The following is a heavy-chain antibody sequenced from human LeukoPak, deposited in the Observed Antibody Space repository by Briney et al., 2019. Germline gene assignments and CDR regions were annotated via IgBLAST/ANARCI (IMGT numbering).Heavy chain of an antibody. Sequence: ASVKVSCKASGYTFTSYDINWVRQATGQGLEWMGWMNPNSGNTGYAQKFQGRVTMTRNTSISTAYMELSSLRSEDTAAYYCARYLELELRIEYGMDVWGQGTTVTVSS. CDR3: ARYLELELRIEYGMDV. CDR1: GYTFTSYD. V-gene: IGHV1-8*01. D-gene: IGHD1-7*01. J-gene: IGHJ6*02. CDR2: MNPNSGNT.